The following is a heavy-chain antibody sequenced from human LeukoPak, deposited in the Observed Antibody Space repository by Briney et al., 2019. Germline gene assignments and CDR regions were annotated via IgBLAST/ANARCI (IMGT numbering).Heavy chain of an antibody. CDR1: GYTFTSYG. Sequence: GASVKVSCKASGYTFTSYGISWVRQAPGQGLEWMGWISAYNGNTNYAQKLQGRVTMTTDTSTSTAYMELRSLRSDDTAVYYCARDSPYGSGWYNWFDPWGQGTLVTVSS. J-gene: IGHJ5*02. V-gene: IGHV1-18*01. CDR3: ARDSPYGSGWYNWFDP. CDR2: ISAYNGNT. D-gene: IGHD6-19*01.